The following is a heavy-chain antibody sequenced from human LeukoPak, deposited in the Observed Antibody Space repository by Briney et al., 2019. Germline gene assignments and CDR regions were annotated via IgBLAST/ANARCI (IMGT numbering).Heavy chain of an antibody. J-gene: IGHJ3*02. CDR3: AKVQAVRFLEWLSRIADAFDI. CDR2: ISGSGGST. CDR1: GFTFSSYA. Sequence: GGSLRLSCAASGFTFSSYAMSWVRQAPGKGLEWVSAISGSGGSTYYADSVKGRFTISRDNSKNTLYLQMNSLRAEDTAVYYCAKVQAVRFLEWLSRIADAFDIWGQGTMVAVSS. D-gene: IGHD3-3*01. V-gene: IGHV3-23*01.